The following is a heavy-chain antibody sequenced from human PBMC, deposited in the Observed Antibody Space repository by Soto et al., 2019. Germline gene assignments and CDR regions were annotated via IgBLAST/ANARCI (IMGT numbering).Heavy chain of an antibody. Sequence: GESLKISCKGSGYSFTSYWIGWVRQMPGKGLEWMGIIYPGDSDTRYSPSFQGQVTISADKSISTAYLQWSSLKASDTAMYYCARTPHYYDSSGYYLGYYYYGMDVWGQGTTGTVSS. V-gene: IGHV5-51*01. J-gene: IGHJ6*02. D-gene: IGHD3-22*01. CDR2: IYPGDSDT. CDR3: ARTPHYYDSSGYYLGYYYYGMDV. CDR1: GYSFTSYW.